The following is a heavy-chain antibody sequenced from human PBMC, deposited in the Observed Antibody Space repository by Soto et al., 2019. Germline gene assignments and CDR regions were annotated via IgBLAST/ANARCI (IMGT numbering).Heavy chain of an antibody. V-gene: IGHV4-39*01. D-gene: IGHD3-3*01. CDR3: ARQLPLSSFGVSSLRHYYYYYMDV. CDR1: GGSISTSSHY. CDR2: IYYSGST. J-gene: IGHJ6*03. Sequence: SETLSLTCSVSGGSISTSSHYWGWIRQPPGKGLDFIGSIYYSGSTYYSPSLQSRVTISVDTSKNQFSLQLSSVTAADTALYYFARQLPLSSFGVSSLRHYYYYYMDVWGKGTTVTVSS.